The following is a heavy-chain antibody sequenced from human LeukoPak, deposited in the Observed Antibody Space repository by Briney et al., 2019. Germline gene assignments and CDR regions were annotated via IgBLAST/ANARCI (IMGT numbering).Heavy chain of an antibody. CDR2: ISSSGSTI. V-gene: IGHV3-11*01. CDR1: GFTFSDYY. J-gene: IGHJ4*02. D-gene: IGHD3-3*01. CDR3: ARVRRRYDFWSGYDY. Sequence: GGSLRLSCAASGFTFSDYYMSWIRRAPGKGLEWVSYISSSGSTIYYADSVKGRFTISRDNAKNSLYLQMNSLRAEDTAVYYCARVRRRYDFWSGYDYWGQGTLVTVSS.